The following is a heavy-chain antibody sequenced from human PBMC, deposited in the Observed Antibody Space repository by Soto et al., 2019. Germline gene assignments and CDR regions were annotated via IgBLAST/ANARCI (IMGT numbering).Heavy chain of an antibody. J-gene: IGHJ3*02. CDR3: ASNHPSYCSGGSCYSWAFDI. Sequence: SETLSLTCTVSGGSISSGGYYWSWIRQHPGKGLEWIGYIYYSGSTYYNPSLKSRVTISVETSKNQFSLKLSYVTAADTAVYYCASNHPSYCSGGSCYSWAFDIWGQGKMVTVS. V-gene: IGHV4-31*03. CDR2: IYYSGST. CDR1: GGSISSGGYY. D-gene: IGHD2-15*01.